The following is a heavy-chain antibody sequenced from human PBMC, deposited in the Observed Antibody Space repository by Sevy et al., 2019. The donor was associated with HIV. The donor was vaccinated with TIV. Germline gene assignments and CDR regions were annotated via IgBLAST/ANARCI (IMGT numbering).Heavy chain of an antibody. D-gene: IGHD1-26*01. Sequence: SETLSLTCAVSGGSITSLYWNWIRQPPGKGLEWIANIYYNGHINYNPSLKSRVTLSLDTSKNPFSLRLSSVIAADTAMYYCAGENAWGRGYSWGQGTLVTVSS. J-gene: IGHJ4*02. CDR2: IYYNGHI. V-gene: IGHV4-59*08. CDR1: GGSITSLY. CDR3: AGENAWGRGYS.